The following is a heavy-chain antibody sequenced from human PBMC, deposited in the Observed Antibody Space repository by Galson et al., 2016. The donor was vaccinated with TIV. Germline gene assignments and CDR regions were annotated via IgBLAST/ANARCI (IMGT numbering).Heavy chain of an antibody. Sequence: SVKVSCKASGYTFSRYGLTWLRQAPRQGLEWLGWMHPDSGHTGYAQKFQGRVSMTRDTSISTAYMELRSLISEDTAVYYCARNVAQTGDFDDWGQGTLVTVSS. CDR3: ARNVAQTGDFDD. CDR2: MHPDSGHT. CDR1: GYTFSRYG. V-gene: IGHV1-8*01. J-gene: IGHJ4*02. D-gene: IGHD7-27*01.